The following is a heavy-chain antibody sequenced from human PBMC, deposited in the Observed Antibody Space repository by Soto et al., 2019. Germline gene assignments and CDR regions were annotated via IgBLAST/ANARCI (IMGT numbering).Heavy chain of an antibody. Sequence: QLQLQESGPGLVKPSETLSLTCTVSDGSISSNGYYWCWIRQPPGKGLEWIASISYGGVTSYNPSLKSRVTISVDTSKNQFSLKLSSVTAADTAVYYCARQPLYYSDSSPYHGDHWGQGTLVTVSS. CDR1: DGSISSNGYY. D-gene: IGHD3-22*01. CDR3: ARQPLYYSDSSPYHGDH. V-gene: IGHV4-39*01. J-gene: IGHJ4*02. CDR2: ISYGGVT.